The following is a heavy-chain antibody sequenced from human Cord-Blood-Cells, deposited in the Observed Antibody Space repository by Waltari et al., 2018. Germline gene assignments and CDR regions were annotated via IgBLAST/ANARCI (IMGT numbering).Heavy chain of an antibody. CDR1: GYTFTGYY. V-gene: IGHV1-2*02. Sequence: QVQLVQSGAEVKKPGASVKVSCKASGYTFTGYYMHWVRQAPGQGLEWMGWSNPNSGGTNYAQNVQGRVTMTRDTSISTAYMELSRLRSDDTAVYYCLTGDWDQLDYWGQGTLVTVSS. J-gene: IGHJ4*02. CDR3: LTGDWDQLDY. CDR2: SNPNSGGT. D-gene: IGHD7-27*01.